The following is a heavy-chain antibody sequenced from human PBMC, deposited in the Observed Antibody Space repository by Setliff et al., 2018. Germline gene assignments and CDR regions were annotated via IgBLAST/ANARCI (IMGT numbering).Heavy chain of an antibody. D-gene: IGHD1-26*01. J-gene: IGHJ4*02. V-gene: IGHV4-61*09. CDR2: ISPSGST. Sequence: SETLSLTCSVSGASITSGGFYWTWIRQPAGKGLEWIGHISPSGSTTYNPSVKSRVTISLDTSKNHFSLKLDSVTAADTALYYCARSPSSGAYWDPRPFYSDYWARGTLVTVS. CDR3: ARSPSSGAYWDPRPFYSDY. CDR1: GASITSGGFY.